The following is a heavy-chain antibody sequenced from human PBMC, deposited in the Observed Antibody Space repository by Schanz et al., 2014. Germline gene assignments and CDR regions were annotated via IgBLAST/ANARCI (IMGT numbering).Heavy chain of an antibody. Sequence: EVQLVQSGGGLVQPGGSPRLSCAASGFTFSSHWMHWVRQDPGKGLVWVARINSVGSNTDYADSVTGRFTISRDNAKNTLYLQMNSLRAEDTAVYYCARIGGSVFDYWAQGTLVTVSS. CDR3: ARIGGSVFDY. CDR2: INSVGSNT. CDR1: GFTFSSHW. V-gene: IGHV3-74*01. D-gene: IGHD3-10*01. J-gene: IGHJ4*02.